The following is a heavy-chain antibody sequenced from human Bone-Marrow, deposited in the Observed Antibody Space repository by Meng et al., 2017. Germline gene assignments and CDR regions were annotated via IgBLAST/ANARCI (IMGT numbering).Heavy chain of an antibody. D-gene: IGHD4-11*01. CDR3: ARGPTTMAHDFDY. CDR2: INHSGST. J-gene: IGHJ4*02. V-gene: IGHV4-34*01. Sequence: QVQLQQVGVGLLKPSETLSLTCVVSGGSFSDYYWSLIRQPPGKGLEWIGEINHSGSTNYNPSLESRATISVDTSQNNLSLKLSSVTAADSAVYYCARGPTTMAHDFDYWGQGTLVTVSS. CDR1: GGSFSDYY.